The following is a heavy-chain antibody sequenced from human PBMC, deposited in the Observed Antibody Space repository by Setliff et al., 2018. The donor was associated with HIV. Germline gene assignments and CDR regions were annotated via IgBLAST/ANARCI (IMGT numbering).Heavy chain of an antibody. CDR3: ARNQAIYDFWSGSPDLSDF. V-gene: IGHV3-7*03. CDR1: GFVFSDFW. Sequence: GGSLRLSCAASGFVFSDFWMSWARQAPGKGLEWVANINEGGNEKYYADSVKGRFTISRDNSKNTLFLQMSSLRAEDTAVYYCARNQAIYDFWSGSPDLSDFWGQGTLVTVSS. D-gene: IGHD3-3*01. J-gene: IGHJ4*02. CDR2: INEGGNEK.